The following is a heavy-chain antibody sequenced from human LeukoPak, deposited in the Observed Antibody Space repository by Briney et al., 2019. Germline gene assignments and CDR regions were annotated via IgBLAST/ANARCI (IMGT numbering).Heavy chain of an antibody. CDR1: GYTFTSYG. V-gene: IGHV1-18*01. J-gene: IGHJ6*02. CDR3: ARERVYDFWSGYYPGLGMDV. CDR2: ISAYNGNT. Sequence: ASVKVSCKASGYTFTSYGISWVRQAPGQGLEWMGWISAYNGNTNYAQKLQGRVTMTTDTSTSTAYMELRSLRSDDTAVYYCARERVYDFWSGYYPGLGMDVWGQGTTVTV. D-gene: IGHD3-3*01.